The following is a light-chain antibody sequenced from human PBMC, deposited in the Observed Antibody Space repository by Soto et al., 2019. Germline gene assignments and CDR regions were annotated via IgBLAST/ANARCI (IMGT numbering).Light chain of an antibody. Sequence: DIPMTQSPTSLAASVGDRVTITCRASQSIVTYLNWWQQKPGKAPKLLVYGASHLSSGVPSRFSASGSGIHFTLTVTTLQPEDFATYYCQQSFTLPPTFGEGTKVDTK. J-gene: IGKJ4*01. V-gene: IGKV1-39*01. CDR2: GAS. CDR3: QQSFTLPPT. CDR1: QSIVTY.